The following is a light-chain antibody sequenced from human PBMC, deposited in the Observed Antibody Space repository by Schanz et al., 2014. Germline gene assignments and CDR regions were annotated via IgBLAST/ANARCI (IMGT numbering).Light chain of an antibody. V-gene: IGKV3-20*01. CDR2: GAS. J-gene: IGKJ4*02. Sequence: ESVLTQSPGTLSVSPGERATLSCRASQSISINVAWYQQEPGQAPRLLIYGASSRATGIPDRFSGSGSGADFTLTISRLEPEDFAVYHCQQYGSSPLTFGGGTKVELK. CDR3: QQYGSSPLT. CDR1: QSISIN.